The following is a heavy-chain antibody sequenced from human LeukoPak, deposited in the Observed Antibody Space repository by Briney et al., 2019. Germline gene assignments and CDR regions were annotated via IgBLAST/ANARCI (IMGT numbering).Heavy chain of an antibody. J-gene: IGHJ4*02. D-gene: IGHD6-19*01. Sequence: SETLSLTCNVSGGSIRGYYWSWIRQPPGKGLEWIGYIYSSGSTNYNPSLKSRVTMSVDTSKNQFSLRLSSVTAADTAMYYCARGTLYSGWSYYFDYWGQGSQVTVSS. V-gene: IGHV4-59*12. CDR3: ARGTLYSGWSYYFDY. CDR2: IYSSGST. CDR1: GGSIRGYY.